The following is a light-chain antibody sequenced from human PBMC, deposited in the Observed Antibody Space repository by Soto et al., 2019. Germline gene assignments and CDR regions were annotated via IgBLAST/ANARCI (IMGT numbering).Light chain of an antibody. J-gene: IGKJ3*01. CDR3: LQHNSYPFT. CDR1: QSVRSW. V-gene: IGKV1-5*01. CDR2: EIS. Sequence: DIQMTQSPSTLSASVGDRVTITCRASQSVRSWLAWYQQKPGKAPQRLIYEISTLQSGVPSRFSGSGSGTEFTLTISSLQPEDFATYYCLQHNSYPFTFGPGTKVDIK.